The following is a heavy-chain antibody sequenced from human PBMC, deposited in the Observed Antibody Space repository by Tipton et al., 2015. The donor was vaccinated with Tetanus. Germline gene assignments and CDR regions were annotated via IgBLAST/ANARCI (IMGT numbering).Heavy chain of an antibody. CDR2: IYTSGST. Sequence: LSCTVSGGSINNYYWSWIRQPAGKGLEWIGRIYTSGSTNYNPPLKSRVTMSVDTSKNQFSLKLSSVTAADTAVYSCAREDYYGSGSSYNWFDPWGQGTLVTVSS. CDR3: AREDYYGSGSSYNWFDP. CDR1: GGSINNYY. D-gene: IGHD3-10*01. V-gene: IGHV4-4*07. J-gene: IGHJ5*02.